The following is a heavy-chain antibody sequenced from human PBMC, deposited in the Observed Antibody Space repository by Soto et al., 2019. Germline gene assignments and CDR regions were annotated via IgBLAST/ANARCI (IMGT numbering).Heavy chain of an antibody. Sequence: SETLSLTCTVSGGSISSGGYYWSWIRQHPGKGLEWIGYIYYSGSTYYNPSLKSRVTISVDTSKNQFSLKLSSVTAADTAVYYCARDGGSGSYSPGYYYYYYMDVWGKGTTVTVSS. D-gene: IGHD3-10*01. CDR3: ARDGGSGSYSPGYYYYYYMDV. V-gene: IGHV4-31*03. CDR1: GGSISSGGYY. J-gene: IGHJ6*03. CDR2: IYYSGST.